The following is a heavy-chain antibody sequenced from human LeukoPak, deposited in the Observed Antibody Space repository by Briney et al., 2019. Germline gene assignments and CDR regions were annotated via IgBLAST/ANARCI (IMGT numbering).Heavy chain of an antibody. J-gene: IGHJ4*02. Sequence: GGSLRLSCAASGFAFSTYAMSWVRQAPGKGLEWVSAISDSGNTYHADSVKGRFTISRDSSKNTLFLQMNRLRPEDAAVYYCAKAPVTTCRGAYCYPFDYWGQGTLVTVSS. V-gene: IGHV3-23*01. CDR3: AKAPVTTCRGAYCYPFDY. CDR2: ISDSGNT. D-gene: IGHD2-21*01. CDR1: GFAFSTYA.